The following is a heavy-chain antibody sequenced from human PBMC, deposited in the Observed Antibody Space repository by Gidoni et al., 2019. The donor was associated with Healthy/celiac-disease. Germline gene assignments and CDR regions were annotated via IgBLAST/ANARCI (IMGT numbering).Heavy chain of an antibody. CDR2: IYYSGST. CDR1: GGSISSSSYY. CDR3: ARQVAATSLWFDP. J-gene: IGHJ5*02. Sequence: QLQLQESGPGLVKPSETLSLTCTVSGGSISSSSYYWGWIRQPPGKGLEWIGSIYYSGSTYYNPSLKSRVTISVDTSKNQFSLKLSSVTAADTAVYYCARQVAATSLWFDPWGQGTLVTVSS. V-gene: IGHV4-39*01. D-gene: IGHD2-15*01.